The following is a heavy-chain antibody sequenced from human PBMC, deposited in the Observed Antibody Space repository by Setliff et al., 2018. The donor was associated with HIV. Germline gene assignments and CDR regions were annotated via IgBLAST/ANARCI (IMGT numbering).Heavy chain of an antibody. J-gene: IGHJ4*02. CDR3: ARVTRDYYDSTALYYFDY. Sequence: ASVKVSCKAFGYIFTNFGISWVRQAPGQGLEWMGWISGYNGHTNYAQKFQGRVTMTIDTSTSTGYMDLRSLRSDDTAVYYCARVTRDYYDSTALYYFDYWGQGTLVTVSS. V-gene: IGHV1-18*01. D-gene: IGHD3-22*01. CDR1: GYIFTNFG. CDR2: ISGYNGHT.